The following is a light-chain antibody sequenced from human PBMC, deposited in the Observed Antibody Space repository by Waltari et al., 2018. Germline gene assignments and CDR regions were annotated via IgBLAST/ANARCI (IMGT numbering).Light chain of an antibody. CDR2: RNN. CDR3: AAWDDSLNWV. V-gene: IGLV1-47*01. J-gene: IGLJ3*02. Sequence: QSVLTQPPSASGTPGQRVTISCSGSSSNIGSNYVYWYQQLPGTAPKLLIYRNNQRPSGVPDRFSGSKSGTSASLAISGRRSEDEADYYCAAWDDSLNWVFGGGTKLTVL. CDR1: SSNIGSNY.